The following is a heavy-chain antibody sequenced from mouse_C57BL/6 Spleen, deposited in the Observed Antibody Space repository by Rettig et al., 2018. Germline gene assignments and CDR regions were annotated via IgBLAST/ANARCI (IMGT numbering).Heavy chain of an antibody. CDR2: IYPGRGST. J-gene: IGHJ2*01. V-gene: IGHV1-55*01. Sequence: QVQLQQPGAELVKPGASVKMSCKASGYTFTSSWITWVKQRPGQGLEWIGDIYPGRGSTNYNEKFKSKATLTVDTSSSTAYMQLSSLTSEDSAVYYCARRPGTDDGYYLYYFDYWGQGTTLTVSS. D-gene: IGHD2-3*01. CDR3: ARRPGTDDGYYLYYFDY. CDR1: GYTFTSSW.